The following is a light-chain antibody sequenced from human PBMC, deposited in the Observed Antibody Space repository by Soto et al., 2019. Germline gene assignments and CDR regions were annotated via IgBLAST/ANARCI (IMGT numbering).Light chain of an antibody. V-gene: IGKV3-20*01. CDR1: QTVSTSY. Sequence: EIVLTQSPGTLSLSPGERAALSCRARQTVSTSYLAWYQQKPGQAPMLLIYGASSRATGIPDRFSGSGSATDFKLTISRLEPEDYAVYYCQRYGTALTFCCGTQVEIK. CDR2: GAS. CDR3: QRYGTALT. J-gene: IGKJ4*01.